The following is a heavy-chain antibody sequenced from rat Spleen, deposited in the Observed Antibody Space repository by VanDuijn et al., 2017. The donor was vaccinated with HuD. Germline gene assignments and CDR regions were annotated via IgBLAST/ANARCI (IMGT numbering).Heavy chain of an antibody. CDR2: IWGDGNS. CDR3: TIHPRY. Sequence: QVQLKESGPGLVQPSQTLSLTCTVSGFSLSNYGVIWVRQPPGKGLDWMGVIWGDGNSNFNSALISRLSISRDTSKNQVFLKMNSLQTDDTGTYYCTIHPRYWGQGVMVTVSS. J-gene: IGHJ2*01. D-gene: IGHD3-1*01. CDR1: GFSLSNYG. V-gene: IGHV2-13*01.